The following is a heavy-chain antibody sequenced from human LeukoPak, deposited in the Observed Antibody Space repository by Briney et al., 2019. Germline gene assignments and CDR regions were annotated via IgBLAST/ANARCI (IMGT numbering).Heavy chain of an antibody. Sequence: GGSLCLSCAASGFTVSSYSMSWVRQAPGKGLEWVSVIYSDGNTYYADSVKGRFTISRDNSKNTLYLQMNSLRAEDTAVYYCAPMTGDASAYWGQGTLVTVSS. CDR2: IYSDGNT. J-gene: IGHJ4*02. D-gene: IGHD3-9*01. CDR1: GFTVSSYS. CDR3: APMTGDASAY. V-gene: IGHV3-53*01.